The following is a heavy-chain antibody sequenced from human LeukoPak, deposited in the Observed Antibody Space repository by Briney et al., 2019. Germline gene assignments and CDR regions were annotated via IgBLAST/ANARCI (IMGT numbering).Heavy chain of an antibody. V-gene: IGHV3-7*04. Sequence: GGSLRLSCAASGFTFTAYWMTWVRQAPGKGLEWVANIKRDGSQKYYVDSVKGRFTISRDNAKNSLYLQMNSLRAEDTAVYYCARDAYATWSHDYWCQGTLVTVSS. CDR2: IKRDGSQK. J-gene: IGHJ4*02. CDR1: GFTFTAYW. CDR3: ARDAYATWSHDY. D-gene: IGHD2-8*01.